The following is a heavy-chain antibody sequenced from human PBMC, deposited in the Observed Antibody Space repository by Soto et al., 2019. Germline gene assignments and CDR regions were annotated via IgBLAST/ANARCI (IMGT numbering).Heavy chain of an antibody. CDR1: GFTVSNNY. CDR3: ARDGTYNWV. V-gene: IGHV3-66*01. D-gene: IGHD1-1*01. CDR2: IFSNGDT. J-gene: IGHJ4*02. Sequence: ELQLVASGGGLVQPGGSLRLSCAASGFTVSNNYVRWVRQAPGEGLEWVSLIFSNGDTRYADSVKGRFTISRDSSSNTLYLQMTSLSVEDTAVYYCARDGTYNWVGGQGNDVTVSS.